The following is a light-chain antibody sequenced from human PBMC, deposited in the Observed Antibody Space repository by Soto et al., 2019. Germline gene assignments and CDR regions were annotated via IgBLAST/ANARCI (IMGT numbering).Light chain of an antibody. Sequence: EIVMTQSPATLSVSPGERATLSCRASQSVSSNLAWYQQKPGQAPSLLIYGASTRATGTPARFSGSGSGTDFTLTISSLEPEDFAVYYCQQRSNWPPTITFGQGTRLENK. CDR3: QQRSNWPPTIT. V-gene: IGKV3-15*01. CDR2: GAS. CDR1: QSVSSN. J-gene: IGKJ5*01.